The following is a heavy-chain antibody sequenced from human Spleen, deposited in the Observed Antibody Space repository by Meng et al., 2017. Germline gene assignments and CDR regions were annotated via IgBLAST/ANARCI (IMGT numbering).Heavy chain of an antibody. V-gene: IGHV4-31*01. J-gene: IGHJ4*02. CDR2: IYYSGST. CDR3: ARVTTVTQYFDY. Sequence: QGHLKEAGPGLVKPSQTLSFTCTVFGGSISSGGYYWSWIRQHPGKGLEWIGYIYYSGSTYYNPSLRSLVTISVDTSKNQFSLKLSSVTAADTAVYYCARVTTVTQYFDYWGQGTLVTVSS. D-gene: IGHD4-17*01. CDR1: GGSISSGGYY.